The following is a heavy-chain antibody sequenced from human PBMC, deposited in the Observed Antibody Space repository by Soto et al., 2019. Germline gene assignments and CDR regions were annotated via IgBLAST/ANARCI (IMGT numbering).Heavy chain of an antibody. V-gene: IGHV3-21*01. CDR2: ISRSSSYI. Sequence: EVQLVESGGGLVKPGGSLRLSCAASGFTFSSYSMNWVRQAPGKGLEWVSSISRSSSYIYYADSVKGRFTISRDNAKNSLYQQMTSRRAEDTVLYYCYTVSSSRDVWGPGNTVTGSS. CDR1: GFTFSSYS. J-gene: IGHJ6*02. D-gene: IGHD6-6*01. CDR3: YTVSSSRDV.